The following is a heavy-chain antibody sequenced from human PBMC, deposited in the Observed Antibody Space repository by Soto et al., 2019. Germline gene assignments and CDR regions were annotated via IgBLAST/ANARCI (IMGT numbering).Heavy chain of an antibody. V-gene: IGHV4-4*02. D-gene: IGHD3-10*01. CDR2: IYHSGST. J-gene: IGHJ4*02. CDR1: GRSIISLYW. Sequence: SQPLSLTCAVPGRSIISLYWWSGVRQAPGKGLEWIGEIYHSGSTNYNPSLKSRVTISVDRSKNQFSLKLTSVTAADTAVYYCARKGYYSPFYFDNWGQGTQVTVS. CDR3: ARKGYYSPFYFDN.